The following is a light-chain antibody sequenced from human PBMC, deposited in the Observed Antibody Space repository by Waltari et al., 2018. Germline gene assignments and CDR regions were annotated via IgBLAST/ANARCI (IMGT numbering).Light chain of an antibody. J-gene: IGKJ1*01. CDR1: QSLLHTNAYNY. CDR2: LGS. CDR3: MQALQTPWT. Sequence: DIVMTHSPLPLPVTPGEPASIPCRASQSLLHTNAYNYLDWYLQKPGQSPQRLFYLGSNRASGVPDRCSGSGSGTDFTLKISRVEAEDVGVYYCMQALQTPWTFGQGTKVEIK. V-gene: IGKV2-28*01.